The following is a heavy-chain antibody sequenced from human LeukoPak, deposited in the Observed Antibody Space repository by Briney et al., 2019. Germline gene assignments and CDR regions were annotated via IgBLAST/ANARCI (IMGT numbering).Heavy chain of an antibody. V-gene: IGHV4-39*07. CDR1: GGSISSSSYY. Sequence: PSETLSLTCTVSGGSISSSSYYWGWIRQPPGKGLEWIGSIYYSGSTYYNPSLKSRVTISVDTSKNQFSLKLSSVTAADTAVYYCASGAMAGDGSPVDYWGQGTLVTVSS. CDR3: ASGAMAGDGSPVDY. CDR2: IYYSGST. D-gene: IGHD5-24*01. J-gene: IGHJ4*02.